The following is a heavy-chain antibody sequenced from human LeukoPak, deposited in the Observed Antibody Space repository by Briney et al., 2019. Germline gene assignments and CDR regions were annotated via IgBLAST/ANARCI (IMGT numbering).Heavy chain of an antibody. CDR3: ARDPYSSGWYDWGDY. J-gene: IGHJ4*02. CDR2: ISSSSSNI. D-gene: IGHD6-19*01. CDR1: GFTFKIYS. V-gene: IGHV3-21*01. Sequence: GGSLRLSCAASGFTFKIYSMNWVRQAPGKGLEWVSSISSSSSNIYYADSVKGRFTISRDNAKNSLYLQMNSLRAEDTAVYYCARDPYSSGWYDWGDYWGQGTLVTVSS.